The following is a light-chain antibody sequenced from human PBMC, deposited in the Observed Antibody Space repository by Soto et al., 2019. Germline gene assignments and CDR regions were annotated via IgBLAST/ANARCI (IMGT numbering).Light chain of an antibody. CDR3: KKYNNWLIT. V-gene: IGKV3-15*01. CDR1: QSVSSN. Sequence: EIVMTQSPATLSVSPGERATLSCRASQSVSSNLARYQQKPCQAPRLLIYGASTRAPGIPARFSGSRSGTEFTLSISSLKSEDFGVYYCKKYNNWLITFGQGTRLEIK. J-gene: IGKJ5*01. CDR2: GAS.